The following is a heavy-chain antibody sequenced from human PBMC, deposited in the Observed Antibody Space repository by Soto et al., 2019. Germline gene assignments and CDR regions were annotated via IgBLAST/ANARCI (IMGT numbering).Heavy chain of an antibody. J-gene: IGHJ3*02. CDR3: AREAYSSGWFDAFDI. CDR1: GFTFSSYA. Sequence: GGSLRLSCAASGFTFSSYAMHWVRQAPGKGLEWVAVISYDGSNKYYADSVKGRFTISRDNSKNTLYLQMNSLRAEDTAVYYCAREAYSSGWFDAFDIWGQGTMVTVSS. CDR2: ISYDGSNK. D-gene: IGHD6-19*01. V-gene: IGHV3-30-3*01.